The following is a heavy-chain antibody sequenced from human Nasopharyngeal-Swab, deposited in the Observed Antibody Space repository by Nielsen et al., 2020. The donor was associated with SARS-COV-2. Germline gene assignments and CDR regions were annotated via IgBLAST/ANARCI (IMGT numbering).Heavy chain of an antibody. Sequence: GESLKISCAASGFTFSSYSMNWVRQAPGKGLEWVSYISSSGRTIYYEDSVKGRFTISRDNAKNSLFLQMNSLRDEDTAVYYCARNLYGDSWGQGTLVTVSS. J-gene: IGHJ4*02. V-gene: IGHV3-48*02. CDR1: GFTFSSYS. CDR3: ARNLYGDS. CDR2: ISSSGRTI. D-gene: IGHD4-17*01.